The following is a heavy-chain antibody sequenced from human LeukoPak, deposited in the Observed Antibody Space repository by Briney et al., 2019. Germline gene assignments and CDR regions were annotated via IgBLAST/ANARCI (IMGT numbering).Heavy chain of an antibody. V-gene: IGHV4-59*01. Sequence: SETLSLTCTVSGGSISSYYWSWIRQPPGKGLEWIGYIYYSGSTNYNPSLKSRVTISVDTSKNQFSLKLSSVTAADTAVYYCAREGRYYDILTGYYSRFDYWGQGTLVTVSP. CDR3: AREGRYYDILTGYYSRFDY. CDR1: GGSISSYY. CDR2: IYYSGST. D-gene: IGHD3-9*01. J-gene: IGHJ4*02.